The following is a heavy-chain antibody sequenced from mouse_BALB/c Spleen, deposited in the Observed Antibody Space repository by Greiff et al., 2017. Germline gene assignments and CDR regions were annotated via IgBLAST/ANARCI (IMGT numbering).Heavy chain of an antibody. D-gene: IGHD1-1*01. V-gene: IGHV1S81*02. CDR1: GYTFTSYW. Sequence: QVQLKQPGAELVKPGASVKLSCKASGYTFTSYWMHWVQQRPGKGLEWIGVINPSNGGTNYNEQFKSKATLTVDKSSSTAYMQLSSLTSEASAVYYSAREDYGSSYYFDYWGQGTTLTVSA. CDR2: INPSNGGT. J-gene: IGHJ2*01. CDR3: AREDYGSSYYFDY.